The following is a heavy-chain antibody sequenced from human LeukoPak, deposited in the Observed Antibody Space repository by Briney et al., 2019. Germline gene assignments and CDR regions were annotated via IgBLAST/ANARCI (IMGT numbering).Heavy chain of an antibody. CDR1: GFTFSSYA. J-gene: IGHJ4*02. D-gene: IGHD1-14*01. V-gene: IGHV3-23*01. CDR2: ISGSGDGT. Sequence: GGSLRLSCAASGFTFSSYAMNWVRQAPGKGLEWVSGISGSGDGTYYADSVKGRFTISRDNSKNTLYLQMNSLRAEDTAVYYCAKGHYHFYYFDYWGQGTLVTVSS. CDR3: AKGHYHFYYFDY.